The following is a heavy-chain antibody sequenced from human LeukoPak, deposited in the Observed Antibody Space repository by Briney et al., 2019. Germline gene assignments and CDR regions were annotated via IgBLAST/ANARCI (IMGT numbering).Heavy chain of an antibody. D-gene: IGHD2-2*02. CDR2: ISYDGSNK. CDR1: GFTFSSYA. J-gene: IGHJ3*02. V-gene: IGHV3-30-3*01. Sequence: GGSLRLSCAASGFTFSSYAMHWVRQAPGKGLEWVAVISYDGSNKYYADSVKGRFTISRDNSKNTLYLQMNSLRAEDTAVYYCARGGVVVPAAIEGSNAFDIWGQGTMVTVSS. CDR3: ARGGVVVPAAIEGSNAFDI.